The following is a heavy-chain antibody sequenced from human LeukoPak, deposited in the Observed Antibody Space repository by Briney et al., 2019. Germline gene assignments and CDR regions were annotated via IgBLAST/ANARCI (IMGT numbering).Heavy chain of an antibody. Sequence: GGALRLSCAASGFIFSSYSMNWVRQAPGKGLEWVSFISSSSSYIYYADSVKGRFTISRDNAKNSLYLQMNSLRAEDTAVYYCAREVVVVPAFDYWGQGTLVTVSS. CDR3: AREVVVVPAFDY. V-gene: IGHV3-21*01. J-gene: IGHJ4*02. CDR2: ISSSSSYI. CDR1: GFIFSSYS. D-gene: IGHD2-21*01.